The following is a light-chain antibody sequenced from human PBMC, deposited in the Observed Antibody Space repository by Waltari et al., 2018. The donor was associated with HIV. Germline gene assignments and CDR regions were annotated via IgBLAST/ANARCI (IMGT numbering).Light chain of an antibody. CDR2: WSS. CDR3: QQYFKSPRT. CDR1: QSLFYSSNNGNY. V-gene: IGKV4-1*01. J-gene: IGKJ1*01. Sequence: DIVMTQSPDSLAVSLGERATINCKSSQSLFYSSNNGNYLAWYQQKPGQPPKLLIYWSSTRKSGVSDRFSGSGSGTDFTLTISSLQAEDAAVYYCQQYFKSPRTFGQGTKVEIK.